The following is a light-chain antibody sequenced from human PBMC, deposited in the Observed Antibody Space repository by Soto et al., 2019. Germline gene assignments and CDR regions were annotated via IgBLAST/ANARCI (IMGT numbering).Light chain of an antibody. Sequence: DIPMTQSPSSLSASVGDRVTITCRASQSISTYLNWFQQKPGKAPNLLIFAASTLQSGVPSRFSGSGSGTDFTLTISSLQPEDFAAYYCQQSYSKPVTFGQGTKLDIK. CDR3: QQSYSKPVT. V-gene: IGKV1-39*01. CDR2: AAS. J-gene: IGKJ2*01. CDR1: QSISTY.